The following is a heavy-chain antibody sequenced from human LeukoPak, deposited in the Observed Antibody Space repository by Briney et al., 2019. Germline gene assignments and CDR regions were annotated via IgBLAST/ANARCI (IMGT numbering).Heavy chain of an antibody. V-gene: IGHV3-23*01. Sequence: GGSLRLSCAASGFTFSSYGMSWVRQAPGKGLEWVSAISGSGGSTYYADSVKGRFTISRDNSKNTLYLQMNSLRAEDTAVYYCAKPYQTGITMIRGNWFDPWGQGTLVTVSS. CDR3: AKPYQTGITMIRGNWFDP. CDR2: ISGSGGST. J-gene: IGHJ5*02. D-gene: IGHD3-22*01. CDR1: GFTFSSYG.